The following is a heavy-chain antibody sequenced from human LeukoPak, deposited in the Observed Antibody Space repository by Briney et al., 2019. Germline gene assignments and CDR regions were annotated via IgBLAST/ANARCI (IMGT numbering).Heavy chain of an antibody. V-gene: IGHV3-7*01. J-gene: IGHJ4*02. CDR1: GFTFSSYW. D-gene: IGHD2-21*01. Sequence: PGGSLRLSRAASGFTFSSYWMNWVRQAPGKGLEWVANIKQDASDKYYVDSVKGRFTISRDNAKNSLYLQINSLRAEDTAIYYCARGGSRRETSVVFDYWGQGILVTVSS. CDR2: IKQDASDK. CDR3: ARGGSRRETSVVFDY.